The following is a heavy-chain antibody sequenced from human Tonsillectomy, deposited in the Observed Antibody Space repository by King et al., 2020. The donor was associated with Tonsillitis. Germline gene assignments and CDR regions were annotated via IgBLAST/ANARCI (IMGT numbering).Heavy chain of an antibody. Sequence: QLQESGPGLVKPSETLSLTCTVSGGSISSSSYYWGWIRQPPGKGLEWIGSIYYSGSTYYNPSLKGRVTISVDTSKNQFSLKLSSVTAADTAVYYCARQGHYDFWSGYYTPNYFDYWGQGTLVTVSS. CDR3: ARQGHYDFWSGYYTPNYFDY. J-gene: IGHJ4*02. CDR2: IYYSGST. V-gene: IGHV4-39*01. CDR1: GGSISSSSYY. D-gene: IGHD3-3*01.